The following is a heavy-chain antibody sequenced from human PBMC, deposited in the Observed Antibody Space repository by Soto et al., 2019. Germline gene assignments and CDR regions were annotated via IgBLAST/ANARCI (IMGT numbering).Heavy chain of an antibody. CDR2: ITPFSGDV. V-gene: IGHV1-45*02. J-gene: IGHJ4*02. CDR3: AGGGAGSGPFTWERPAH. D-gene: IGHD1-26*01. CDR1: GNTFTYRY. Sequence: SVKVSCKALGNTFTYRYLHWVRQAPGQALEWMGRITPFSGDVHYAQKFQERVTITRDRSINTAYMQMSSLRSEDTAMYFCAGGGAGSGPFTWERPAHWGQGTLVTVSS.